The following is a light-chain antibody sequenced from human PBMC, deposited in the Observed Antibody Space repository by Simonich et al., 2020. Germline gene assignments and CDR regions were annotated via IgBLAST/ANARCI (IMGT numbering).Light chain of an antibody. J-gene: IGKJ1*01. CDR1: QGIISY. Sequence: DIQLTQSPSFLSASVGDRVTITGRASQGIISYLSLYQQKPGKAPKLLIYAASTLQSGVPSRFIGSGSGTEFTLTISSLQPEDFATYYCQQLNSYPPWTFGQGTKVEIK. CDR3: QQLNSYPPWT. CDR2: AAS. V-gene: IGKV1-9*01.